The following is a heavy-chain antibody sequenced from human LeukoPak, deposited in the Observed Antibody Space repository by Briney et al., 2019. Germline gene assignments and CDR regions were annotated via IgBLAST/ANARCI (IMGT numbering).Heavy chain of an antibody. D-gene: IGHD1-26*01. CDR3: ARDVGATPAYFDY. J-gene: IGHJ4*02. CDR2: TYYRSKWYN. V-gene: IGHV6-1*01. Sequence: SQTLSLTCAICGDSVSSNSAAWNWIRQSPSRGLEWLGRTYYRSKWYNAYAVSVISRITINPDTSKNQFSLKLSSATAADTAVYYCARDVGATPAYFDYWGQGTLVTVSS. CDR1: GDSVSSNSAA.